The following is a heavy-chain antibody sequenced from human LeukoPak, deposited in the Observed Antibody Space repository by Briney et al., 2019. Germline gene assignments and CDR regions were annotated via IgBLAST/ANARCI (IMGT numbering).Heavy chain of an antibody. CDR1: GGSISGYY. CDR3: AGYATTVTTNDY. J-gene: IGHJ4*02. V-gene: IGHV4-59*08. Sequence: PSETLSLTRTVSGGSISGYYWSWIRQPPGKGLEWIGFIYYSGSTNYNPSLKSRVTISVDASKNQFSPKLSSVSAADTAVYYCAGYATTVTTNDYWGQGTLVTVSS. CDR2: IYYSGST. D-gene: IGHD4-17*01.